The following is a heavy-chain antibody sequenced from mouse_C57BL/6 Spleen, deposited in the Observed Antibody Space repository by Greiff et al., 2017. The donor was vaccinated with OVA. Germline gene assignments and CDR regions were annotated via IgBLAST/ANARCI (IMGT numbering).Heavy chain of an antibody. CDR3: ARDYMITTLFDY. CDR1: GYAFSSSW. CDR2: IYPGDGDT. Sequence: QVQLQQSGPELVKPGASVKISCKASGYAFSSSWMNWVKQRPGKGLEWIGRIYPGDGDTNYNGKFKGKATLTADKSSSTAYMQLSSLTSEDSAVYFCARDYMITTLFDYWGQGTTLTVSS. V-gene: IGHV1-82*01. D-gene: IGHD2-4*01. J-gene: IGHJ2*01.